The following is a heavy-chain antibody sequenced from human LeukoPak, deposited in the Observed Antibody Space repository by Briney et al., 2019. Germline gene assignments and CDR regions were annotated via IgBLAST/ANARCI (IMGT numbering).Heavy chain of an antibody. Sequence: GGSLRLSCAASGFTLSIYSMHWVRQAPGKGLEWVAVISYDGGNKYYADSVKGRFTISRDNSKNTLYLQMNSLRAEDTAVYYCAKGGYGDQDWGQGTLVTVSS. D-gene: IGHD4-17*01. J-gene: IGHJ4*02. V-gene: IGHV3-30*18. CDR3: AKGGYGDQD. CDR1: GFTLSIYS. CDR2: ISYDGGNK.